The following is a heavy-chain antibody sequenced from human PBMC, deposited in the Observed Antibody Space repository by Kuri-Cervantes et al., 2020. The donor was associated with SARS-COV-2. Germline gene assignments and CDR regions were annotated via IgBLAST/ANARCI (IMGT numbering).Heavy chain of an antibody. D-gene: IGHD3-3*01. Sequence: GGSLRLSCAASGFTFSSYGMHWVRQAPGKGLEWVAVISYDGSNKYYADSVKGRFTISRDNSKNTLYLQMNSLRAEDTAVYYCARGGYDFWSGYYGEDYYYYYGMDVWGQGTTVTVSS. V-gene: IGHV3-30*03. CDR3: ARGGYDFWSGYYGEDYYYYYGMDV. CDR1: GFTFSSYG. J-gene: IGHJ6*02. CDR2: ISYDGSNK.